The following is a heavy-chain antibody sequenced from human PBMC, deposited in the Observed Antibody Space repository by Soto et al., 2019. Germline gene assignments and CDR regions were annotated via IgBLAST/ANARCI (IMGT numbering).Heavy chain of an antibody. CDR2: ISYDGSNK. CDR3: ARDRHSGSIEPHGYFDD. D-gene: IGHD1-26*01. J-gene: IGHJ4*02. CDR1: GFTFSSYA. Sequence: PGGSLRLSCAASGFTFSSYAMHWVRQAPGKGLEWVAVISYDGSNKYYADSVKGRFTISRDNSKNTLYLQMNSLRAEDTAVYYCARDRHSGSIEPHGYFDDWGQGTLVTVSS. V-gene: IGHV3-30-3*01.